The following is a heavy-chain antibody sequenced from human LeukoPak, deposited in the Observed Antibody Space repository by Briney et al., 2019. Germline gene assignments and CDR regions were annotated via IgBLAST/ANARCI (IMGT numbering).Heavy chain of an antibody. J-gene: IGHJ6*03. V-gene: IGHV3-30*02. D-gene: IGHD3-10*01. CDR2: IRYDGSNK. CDR3: AIRQLWFGELPSSYYMDV. CDR1: GFTFSSYG. Sequence: GGSLRLSCAASGFTFSSYGMHWVRQAPGKGLEWVAFIRYDGSNKYYADSVKGRFTISRDNSKNTLYLQMNSLRAEDTAVYYCAIRQLWFGELPSSYYMDVWGKGTTVTVSS.